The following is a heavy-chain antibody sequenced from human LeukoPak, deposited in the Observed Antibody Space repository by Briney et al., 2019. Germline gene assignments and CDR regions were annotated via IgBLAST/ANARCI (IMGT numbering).Heavy chain of an antibody. V-gene: IGHV3-74*01. D-gene: IGHD2-21*02. J-gene: IGHJ4*01. CDR2: IFTDGSTT. CDR1: GFTFSSYA. CDR3: ARELPREVTLDY. Sequence: GGSLRLSCAASGFTFSSYAMSWVRQAPGTGLVWVSRIFTDGSTTSYADSVKGRFTISRDNAKNTLYLEMKSLRVEDTAVYYCARELPREVTLDYWGQGTLVTVSP.